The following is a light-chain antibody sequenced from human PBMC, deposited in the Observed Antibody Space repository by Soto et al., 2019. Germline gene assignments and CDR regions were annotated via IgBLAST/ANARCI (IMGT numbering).Light chain of an antibody. J-gene: IGKJ3*01. CDR1: QSINSRY. CDR3: QQFGSSPGFT. CDR2: GAS. V-gene: IGKV3-20*01. Sequence: EIVLTKSPGTLSLSPGERATLSCRASQSINSRYLAWYQQKPGQAPRLLIYGASSRATGIPDRFSGSGSGTDFTLTISRLETEDFAVYYLQQFGSSPGFTFGPGTKVDIK.